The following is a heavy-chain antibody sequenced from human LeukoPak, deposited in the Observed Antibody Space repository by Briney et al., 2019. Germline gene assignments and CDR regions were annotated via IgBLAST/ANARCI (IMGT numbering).Heavy chain of an antibody. CDR2: IYTSGST. V-gene: IGHV4-61*02. CDR3: ARDPGGSYYYYYYYYYMDV. D-gene: IGHD1-26*01. J-gene: IGHJ6*03. Sequence: SETLSLTCTVSGGSISSGSYYWSWIRQPAGKGLEWIGRIYTSGSTNYNPSLKSRVTISVDTSKNQFSLKLSSVTAADTAVYYCARDPGGSYYYYYYYYYMDVWGKGTTVTVSS. CDR1: GGSISSGSYY.